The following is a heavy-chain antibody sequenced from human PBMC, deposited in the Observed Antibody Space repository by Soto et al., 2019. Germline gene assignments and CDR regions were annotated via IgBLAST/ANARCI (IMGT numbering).Heavy chain of an antibody. CDR1: GFTFSSYG. CDR2: ISYDGSNK. J-gene: IGHJ6*02. Sequence: QVQLVESGGGVVQPGRSLRLSCAASGFTFSSYGMHWVRQAPGKGLEWVAVISYDGSNKYYADSMKGRFTISRDNSKNTLYLQMNSLRGEDTAVCYCAKDQAVYYHYCMDVWGQGTTVTVSS. CDR3: AKDQAVYYHYCMDV. V-gene: IGHV3-30*18.